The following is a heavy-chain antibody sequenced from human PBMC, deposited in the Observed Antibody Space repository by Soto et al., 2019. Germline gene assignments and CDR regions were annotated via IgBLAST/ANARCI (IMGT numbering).Heavy chain of an antibody. Sequence: EVQLVESGGGLVQPRGSLRLSCAASGFTFSSYWMRWVREAPGKGLVWVSRITGVGRSTSYSESVQGRLTISRDNAKNTRYLQMHSLRGADTAMYYCTRDAYDDFWSGYSGYYYYYMDVLGKGTTVTVSS. CDR3: TRDAYDDFWSGYSGYYYYYMDV. V-gene: IGHV3-74*01. D-gene: IGHD3-3*01. CDR1: GFTFSSYW. J-gene: IGHJ6*03. CDR2: ITGVGRST.